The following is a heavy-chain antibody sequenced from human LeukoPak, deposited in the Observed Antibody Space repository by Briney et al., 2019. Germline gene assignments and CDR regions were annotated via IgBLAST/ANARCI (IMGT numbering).Heavy chain of an antibody. CDR3: AKEASGWYVGSDY. J-gene: IGHJ4*02. D-gene: IGHD6-19*01. Sequence: TGGSLRLSCAASGFTFSSYGMHWVRQAPGKGLEWVAFIRYDGSNKYYADSVKGRFTISRDNSKNTLYLQMNSLRAEDTAVYYCAKEASGWYVGSDYWGQGTLVTVSS. CDR1: GFTFSSYG. V-gene: IGHV3-30*02. CDR2: IRYDGSNK.